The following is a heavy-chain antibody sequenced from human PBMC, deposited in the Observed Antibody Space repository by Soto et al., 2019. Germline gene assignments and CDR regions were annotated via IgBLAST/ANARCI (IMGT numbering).Heavy chain of an antibody. D-gene: IGHD3-22*01. CDR3: ARDYDSSGFSWDEPPP. V-gene: IGHV1-69*06. J-gene: IGHJ5*02. Sequence: SVKVSCKASGGTFSCYAISWVRQAPGQGLEWMGGIIPIFGTANYAQKFQGRVTITADKSTSTAYMELSSLRSEDTAVYYCARDYDSSGFSWDEPPPWGQGTLVTVSS. CDR1: GGTFSCYA. CDR2: IIPIFGTA.